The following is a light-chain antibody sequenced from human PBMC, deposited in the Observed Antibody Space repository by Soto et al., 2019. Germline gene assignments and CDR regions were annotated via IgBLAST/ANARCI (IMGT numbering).Light chain of an antibody. Sequence: QSALTQPPSASGSPGQSVTISCTGTSSDIGGYNYVSWYQQHPGKAPKLMIYEVTKRPSGVPDRFSGSRSGNAASLTVSELQAEDEADYYCSSYGGNNNLLFGGGTKLTVL. CDR2: EVT. CDR3: SSYGGNNNLL. CDR1: SSDIGGYNY. J-gene: IGLJ2*01. V-gene: IGLV2-8*01.